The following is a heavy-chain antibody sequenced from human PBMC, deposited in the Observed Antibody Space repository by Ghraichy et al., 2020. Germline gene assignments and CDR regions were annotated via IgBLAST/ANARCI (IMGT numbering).Heavy chain of an antibody. CDR2: IYYSGST. D-gene: IGHD6-13*01. J-gene: IGHJ6*02. Sequence: LSLTCTVSGGSISSGGYYWSWIRQHPGKGLEWIGYIYYSGSTYYNPSLKSRVTISVDTSKNQFSLKLSSVTAADTAVYYCARNAAAGLYYYYGMDVWGQGTTVTVSS. V-gene: IGHV4-31*03. CDR1: GGSISSGGYY. CDR3: ARNAAAGLYYYYGMDV.